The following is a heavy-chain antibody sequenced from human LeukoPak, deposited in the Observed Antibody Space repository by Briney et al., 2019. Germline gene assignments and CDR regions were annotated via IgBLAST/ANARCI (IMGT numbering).Heavy chain of an antibody. J-gene: IGHJ5*02. D-gene: IGHD6-13*01. CDR2: INPNSGGT. CDR1: GYTFTGYY. CDR3: ARGKLAAPGRTGYNWFDP. V-gene: IGHV1-2*02. Sequence: ASVKVSFKASGYTFTGYYIHWVRQAPGQELEWMGWINPNSGGTNYSQKFQGRVTMPRDTSITTAYMELSGLRSDDTAIYYCARGKLAAPGRTGYNWFDPWGQGTLVTVSS.